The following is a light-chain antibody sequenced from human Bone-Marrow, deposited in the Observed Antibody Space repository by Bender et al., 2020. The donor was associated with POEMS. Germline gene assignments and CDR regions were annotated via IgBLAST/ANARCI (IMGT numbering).Light chain of an antibody. J-gene: IGLJ3*02. CDR3: STWDDRLNAWL. V-gene: IGLV3-1*01. CDR1: QLEDSF. Sequence: VLTQPPSVSVSPGQTASISCSGDQLEDSFVCWYQQRPGQSPVVVIYEDDKRPSGVPERFSASKSGSSASLAISGLQSEDAADYYCSTWDDRLNAWLFGGGTKLTVL. CDR2: EDD.